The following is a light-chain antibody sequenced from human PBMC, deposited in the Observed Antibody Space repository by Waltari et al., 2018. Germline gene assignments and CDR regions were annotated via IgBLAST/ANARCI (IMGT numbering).Light chain of an antibody. CDR3: QQGNSYPWT. V-gene: IGKV1-13*02. CDR2: YAN. Sequence: IQMSQSPSSLSASVGDRVTITCRASQGISSYLNWYQQKPRKAPKLLIYYANSLASGVPSRFSGSGSGTEFTLTISSLQPEDFATYYCQQGNSYPWTFGQGTKVEIK. CDR1: QGISSY. J-gene: IGKJ1*01.